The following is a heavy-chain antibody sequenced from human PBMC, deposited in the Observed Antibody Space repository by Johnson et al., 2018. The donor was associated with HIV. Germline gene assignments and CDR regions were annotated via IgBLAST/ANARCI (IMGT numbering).Heavy chain of an antibody. CDR2: IKSKTDGGTT. Sequence: VQLVESGGGLVKPGGSLRLSCAASGFTFSNAWMSWVRQAPGKGLEWVGRIKSKTDGGTTDYAAPVQGRFTISRDDSKNTLYLQMNSLKTEDTAVYYCTTDSSGYPEAFDIWGQGTMVTVSS. V-gene: IGHV3-15*01. J-gene: IGHJ3*02. CDR1: GFTFSNAW. CDR3: TTDSSGYPEAFDI. D-gene: IGHD3-22*01.